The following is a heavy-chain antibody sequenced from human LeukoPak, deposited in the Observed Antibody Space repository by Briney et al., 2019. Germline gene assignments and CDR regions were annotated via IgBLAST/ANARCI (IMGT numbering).Heavy chain of an antibody. V-gene: IGHV1-2*02. J-gene: IGHJ3*02. D-gene: IGHD7-27*01. CDR1: GYTFTGYY. CDR3: PRDRLEGADWGGAFDI. CDR2: INPNSGGT. Sequence: ASVKVSCKASGYTFTGYYMHWVRQAPGQGLEWMGWINPNSGGTNYAQKFQGRVTMTSDTSISTAYMELSRLRSDDTAVYYCPRDRLEGADWGGAFDIWGQGTMVTVSS.